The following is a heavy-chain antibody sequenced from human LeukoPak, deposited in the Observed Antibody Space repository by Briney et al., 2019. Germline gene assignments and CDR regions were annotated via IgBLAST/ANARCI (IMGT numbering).Heavy chain of an antibody. Sequence: GGSLRLSCAASGFTFSSYAMHWVRQAPGKVLEYVSAISSNGGSTYYANSVKGRFTISRDNSKNTLYLQMGSLRAEDMAVYYCARGSGYYGFGDYYYYGMDVWGQGTTVTVSS. CDR1: GFTFSSYA. CDR3: ARGSGYYGFGDYYYYGMDV. D-gene: IGHD3-3*01. V-gene: IGHV3-64*01. J-gene: IGHJ6*02. CDR2: ISSNGGST.